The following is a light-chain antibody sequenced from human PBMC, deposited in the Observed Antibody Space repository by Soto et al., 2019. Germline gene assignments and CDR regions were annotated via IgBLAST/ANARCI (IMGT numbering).Light chain of an antibody. CDR3: QQYGSSHA. CDR2: GAS. J-gene: IGKJ1*01. CDR1: QSVSSY. V-gene: IGKV3-20*01. Sequence: EIVLTQSPATLSLSPGERATLSCRASQSVSSYLAWYQQKPGQAPRLLIYGASSRATGIPDRFSGSGSGTDFTLTISRLEPEDFAVYYCQQYGSSHAFGQGTKVDIK.